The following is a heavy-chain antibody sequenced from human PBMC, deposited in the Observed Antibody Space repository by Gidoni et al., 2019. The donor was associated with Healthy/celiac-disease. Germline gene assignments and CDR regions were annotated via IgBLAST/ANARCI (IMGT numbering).Heavy chain of an antibody. CDR2: ST. J-gene: IGHJ4*02. D-gene: IGHD6-19*01. Sequence: STYYNPSLKSRVTISVDTSKNQFSLKLSSVTAADTAVYYCARHFTAVAGHDYWGQGTLVTVSS. CDR3: ARHFTAVAGHDY. V-gene: IGHV4-39*01.